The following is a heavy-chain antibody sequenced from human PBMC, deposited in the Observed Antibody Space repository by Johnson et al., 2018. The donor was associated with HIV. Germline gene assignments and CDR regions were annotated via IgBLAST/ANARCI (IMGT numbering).Heavy chain of an antibody. CDR2: IWYDGSNK. CDR3: AREGGDGYSPSAFDI. V-gene: IGHV3-33*08. J-gene: IGHJ3*02. Sequence: QVQLVESGGGLAKPAWSPRLSCAASGFTVSNYYMTWVRQSPGKGLEWVAVIWYDGSNKYYADSVKGRFTISRDNSKNTLYLQMKSLRAEDTAVYYCAREGGDGYSPSAFDIWGQGTMVTVSS. CDR1: GFTVSNYY. D-gene: IGHD5-24*01.